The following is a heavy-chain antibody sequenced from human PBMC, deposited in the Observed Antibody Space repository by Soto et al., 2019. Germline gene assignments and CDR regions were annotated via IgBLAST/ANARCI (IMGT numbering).Heavy chain of an antibody. CDR2: ITSSGSSI. CDR1: GFTFSDYY. V-gene: IGHV3-11*01. J-gene: IGHJ4*02. Sequence: PGGSLRLSCAASGFTFSDYYMSWIRQAPGKGLEWVSYITSSGSSIYYADSVKGRFTISRDNAKNSLYLQMNSLRAEDTAVYYCARDKGQLVPADGYWGQGTPVTVSS. CDR3: ARDKGQLVPADGY. D-gene: IGHD6-6*01.